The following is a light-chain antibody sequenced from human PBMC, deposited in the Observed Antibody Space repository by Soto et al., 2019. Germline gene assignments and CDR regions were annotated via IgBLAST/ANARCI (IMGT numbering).Light chain of an antibody. Sequence: QSVLTQPASMSGSPGQSITISCSGTSSDVGGYNYVSWYQHHPGKAPKLLIYDVSNRPSGVSNRFSGSKSDNTASLTISGLQPKDEADYYCSSYTTSNTRQIVFGTGTKVTVL. CDR2: DVS. J-gene: IGLJ1*01. CDR3: SSYTTSNTRQIV. CDR1: SSDVGGYNY. V-gene: IGLV2-14*03.